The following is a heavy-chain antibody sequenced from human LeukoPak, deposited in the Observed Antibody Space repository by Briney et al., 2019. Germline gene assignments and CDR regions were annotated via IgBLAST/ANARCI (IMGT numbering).Heavy chain of an antibody. J-gene: IGHJ4*02. CDR1: GGSISSYY. Sequence: PSETLSLTCTVSGGSISSYYWSWTRQPPGKGLEWIGYIYYSGSTNYNPSLKSRVTISVDTSKNQFSLKLSSVTAADTAVYYCARGGGYCSGGSCYNFYYWGQGTLVTVSS. CDR3: ARGGGYCSGGSCYNFYY. D-gene: IGHD2-15*01. V-gene: IGHV4-59*01. CDR2: IYYSGST.